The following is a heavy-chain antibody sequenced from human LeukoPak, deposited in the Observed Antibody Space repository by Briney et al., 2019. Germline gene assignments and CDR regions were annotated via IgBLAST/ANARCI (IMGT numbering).Heavy chain of an antibody. J-gene: IGHJ4*02. CDR2: IKQDGSEK. CDR3: VRALGSSSADY. V-gene: IGHV3-7*01. Sequence: GGSLRLSCAASGFTFTSYWMSWVRQATGKGLEWVANIKQDGSEKYYAVSVEGRFTISRDNAKNSLSLQMNSLRGEDTVVHYCVRALGSSSADYWGQGTLVTVSS. CDR1: GFTFTSYW. D-gene: IGHD6-6*01.